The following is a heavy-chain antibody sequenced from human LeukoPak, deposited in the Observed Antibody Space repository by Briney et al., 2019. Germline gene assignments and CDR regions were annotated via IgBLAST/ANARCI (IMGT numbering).Heavy chain of an antibody. Sequence: GGSLRLSCAASGFTFSSYSMNWVRQAPGKGLEWVSSISSTSSYMYYADSMKGRFIISRDNAKNSLYLQMNSLRAEDTAVYYCARASSGWAVDLYYFDHWGQGTLVTASP. D-gene: IGHD6-19*01. CDR2: ISSTSSYM. CDR1: GFTFSSYS. J-gene: IGHJ4*02. V-gene: IGHV3-21*01. CDR3: ARASSGWAVDLYYFDH.